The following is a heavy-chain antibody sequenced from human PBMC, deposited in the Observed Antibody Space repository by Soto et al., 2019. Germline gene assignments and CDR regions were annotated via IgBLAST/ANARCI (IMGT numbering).Heavy chain of an antibody. J-gene: IGHJ5*02. D-gene: IGHD3-10*01. Sequence: SETLSLTCAVYGGSFSGYYWSWIRQPPGKGLEWIGEINHSGSTNYNPSLKSRVTISVDTSKNQFSLKLSSVTAADTAVYYCARGSILGITMVRGVITPNNWFDPWGQGTLVTVSS. CDR1: GGSFSGYY. CDR3: ARGSILGITMVRGVITPNNWFDP. V-gene: IGHV4-34*01. CDR2: INHSGST.